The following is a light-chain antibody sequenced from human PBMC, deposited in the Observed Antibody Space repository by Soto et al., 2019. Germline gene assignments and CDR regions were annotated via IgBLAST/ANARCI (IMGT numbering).Light chain of an antibody. V-gene: IGKV2-30*01. CDR1: QSLVYRDGNTY. J-gene: IGKJ2*01. CDR3: MQGSHWPYN. Sequence: VVMTQSPMSLPVTLGQPASISCTSSQSLVYRDGNTYLNWFHQRPGQPPRRLIYKVSNRDSGVPDRFSGRGSDSDFTLKISRVAAEDVGLYYCMQGSHWPYNFGQENKLEIK. CDR2: KVS.